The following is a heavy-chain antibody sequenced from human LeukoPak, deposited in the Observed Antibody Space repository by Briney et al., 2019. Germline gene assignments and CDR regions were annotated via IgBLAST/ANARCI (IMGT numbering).Heavy chain of an antibody. CDR2: ISGSGGST. D-gene: IGHD1-26*01. CDR1: GFTVGGDA. CDR3: AKNGGFVGTTPIDY. Sequence: GRSLRLSCAASGFTVGGDAMSGGREAPGKGRGWGSGISGSGGSTSSADSVKGRFTISRDNSTNTLYLQMNSLRAEDTAVYYCAKNGGFVGTTPIDYWGQGTLVTVSS. J-gene: IGHJ4*02. V-gene: IGHV3-23*01.